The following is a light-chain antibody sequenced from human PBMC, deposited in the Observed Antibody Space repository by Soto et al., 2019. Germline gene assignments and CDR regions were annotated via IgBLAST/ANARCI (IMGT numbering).Light chain of an antibody. Sequence: QSVLTQPPSASGTPGQRVTISCSGSSSNIGSNYVYWYQQLPGTAPKLLIYRNNQRPSGVPDRFSGSMSGTSASLAISGLRSEYEADYYCAAWDDSLSGWVFGGGTKLTVL. CDR1: SSNIGSNY. CDR3: AAWDDSLSGWV. V-gene: IGLV1-47*01. J-gene: IGLJ3*02. CDR2: RNN.